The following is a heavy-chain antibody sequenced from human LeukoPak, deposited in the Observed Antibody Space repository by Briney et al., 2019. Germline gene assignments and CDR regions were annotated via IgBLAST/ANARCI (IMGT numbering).Heavy chain of an antibody. J-gene: IGHJ4*02. CDR3: ARDYDILTGYPGGDFDY. CDR2: ISAYNGNT. D-gene: IGHD3-9*01. Sequence: SVKVSCKASGYTFTSYGISWVRQAPGQGLEWMGWISAYNGNTNYAQKLQGRVTMTTDTSTSTAYMELRSLRSDDTAVYYCARDYDILTGYPGGDFDYWGQGTLVTVSS. V-gene: IGHV1-18*01. CDR1: GYTFTSYG.